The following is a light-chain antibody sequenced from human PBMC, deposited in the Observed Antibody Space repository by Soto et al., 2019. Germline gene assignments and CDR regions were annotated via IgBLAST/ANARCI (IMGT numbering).Light chain of an antibody. V-gene: IGKV1-5*01. CDR2: DVS. CDR3: QQYNGYPLT. J-gene: IGKJ4*01. Sequence: DIRMTQSPSTLSASVGDRVTITCRASQTLRTWFAWYRQKPGKAPKLLIYDVSILQSGVPSRFSGSGSGTEFTLTISSLQPDDFATYYCQQYNGYPLTFGGGTKVEFK. CDR1: QTLRTW.